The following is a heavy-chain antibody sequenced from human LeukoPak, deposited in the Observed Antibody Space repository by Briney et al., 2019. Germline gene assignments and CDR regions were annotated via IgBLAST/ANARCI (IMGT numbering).Heavy chain of an antibody. CDR2: TSGSGRSI. J-gene: IGHJ4*02. Sequence: GGALRLSCAASGFTFSSYAMSWVRQAPGKGLEWVSGTSGSGRSIHYADSVKGRFTISRDNSKNTLYLQMNSLRADDTAVYYCAKDMNSWRDGSGLGDYFDYWGQGTLVTVSS. CDR3: AKDMNSWRDGSGLGDYFDY. CDR1: GFTFSSYA. V-gene: IGHV3-23*01. D-gene: IGHD6-19*01.